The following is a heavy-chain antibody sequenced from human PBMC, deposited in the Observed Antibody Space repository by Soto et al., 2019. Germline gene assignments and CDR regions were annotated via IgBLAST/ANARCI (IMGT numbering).Heavy chain of an antibody. D-gene: IGHD3-3*01. CDR3: ANFWSGYYTGDGWFDP. J-gene: IGHJ5*02. V-gene: IGHV4-31*03. Sequence: QVQLQESGPGLVKPSQTLSLTCTVSGGSISSGGYYWSWIRQHPGKGLEWIGYIYYSGSTYYNPSLQSRVTISVDTSKNQFSLKLSSVTAADTAVYYCANFWSGYYTGDGWFDPWGQGTLVTVSS. CDR2: IYYSGST. CDR1: GGSISSGGYY.